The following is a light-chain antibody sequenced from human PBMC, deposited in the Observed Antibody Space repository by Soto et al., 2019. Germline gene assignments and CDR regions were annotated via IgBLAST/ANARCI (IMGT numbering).Light chain of an antibody. CDR2: AAS. V-gene: IGKV1-27*01. Sequence: DIQMTQYPSSLSASVGDRVTITCRASQGISNYLAWYQQIPGKVPKLLISAASTLQSGVPSRFSGSGSGTDFTLTISSLHPEDVATYYCQKYTNVPAFGGGTKVEIK. CDR1: QGISNY. CDR3: QKYTNVPA. J-gene: IGKJ4*01.